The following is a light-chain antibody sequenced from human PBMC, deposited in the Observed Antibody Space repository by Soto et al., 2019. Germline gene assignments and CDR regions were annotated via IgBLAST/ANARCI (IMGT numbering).Light chain of an antibody. J-gene: IGKJ1*01. CDR2: GAS. Sequence: EIVMTQSPDTLSVSPGERATLSCRASQSVSTNLAWYQQKPGQAPRLLLYGASTRATGIPARFSGSGSGTDLTRTTGCLQTDEFEVYYCQHYSDWFRTCSQGTKVEGK. V-gene: IGKV3-15*01. CDR1: QSVSTN. CDR3: QHYSDWFRT.